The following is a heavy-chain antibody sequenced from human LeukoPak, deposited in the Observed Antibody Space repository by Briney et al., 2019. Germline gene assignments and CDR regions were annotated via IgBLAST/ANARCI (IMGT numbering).Heavy chain of an antibody. CDR3: ASTSGSYYYWFDP. D-gene: IGHD1-26*01. Sequence: PSETLSLTCAVSGYSISSGYYWGWIRQPPGKGLDGIGSIYHSGSTYYNPSLKSRVTISVDTSKNQFSLKLSSVTAADTAVYYCASTSGSYYYWFDPWGQGTLVTVSS. CDR2: IYHSGST. J-gene: IGHJ5*02. V-gene: IGHV4-38-2*01. CDR1: GYSISSGYY.